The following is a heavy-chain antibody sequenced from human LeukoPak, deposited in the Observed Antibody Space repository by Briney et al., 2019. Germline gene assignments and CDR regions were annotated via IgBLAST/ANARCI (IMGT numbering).Heavy chain of an antibody. CDR2: IYSNGST. D-gene: IGHD6-13*01. Sequence: SETLSLTCTVSGGSISSYYWSWIRQPPGKGLEWIGNIYSNGSTTYHPSLNSRVTIPVDTSTNQFSLKLTSVTAADTAVYYCARDPVIAAAGNWFDPWGQGTLVTVSS. V-gene: IGHV4-59*12. CDR3: ARDPVIAAAGNWFDP. J-gene: IGHJ5*02. CDR1: GGSISSYY.